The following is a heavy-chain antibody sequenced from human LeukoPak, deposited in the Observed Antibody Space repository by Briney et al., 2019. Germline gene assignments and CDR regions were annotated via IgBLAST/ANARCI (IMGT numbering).Heavy chain of an antibody. D-gene: IGHD2-2*01. Sequence: SETLSLTCAVYGGSFSGYYWSWTRQPPGKGLEWIGEINHSGSTNYNPSLKSRVTISVDTSKNQFSLKLSSVTAADTAVYYCARRRLYQLLSVFWFDPWGQGTLVTVSS. CDR2: INHSGST. V-gene: IGHV4-34*01. J-gene: IGHJ5*02. CDR1: GGSFSGYY. CDR3: ARRRLYQLLSVFWFDP.